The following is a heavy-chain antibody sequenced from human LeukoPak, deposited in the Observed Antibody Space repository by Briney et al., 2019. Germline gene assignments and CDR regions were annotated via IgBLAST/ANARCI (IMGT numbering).Heavy chain of an antibody. CDR1: GFTFSNYE. V-gene: IGHV3-48*03. J-gene: IGHJ4*02. D-gene: IGHD3-22*01. CDR2: ISSSGSTI. CDR3: ARGRMDYYDSSGYY. Sequence: PGGSLRLSCTASGFTFSNYEMNWVRQAPGKGLEWVSYISSSGSTIYYADSVKGRFTISRDNAKNSLYLQMNSLRAEDTAVYYCARGRMDYYDSSGYYWGQGTLVTVSS.